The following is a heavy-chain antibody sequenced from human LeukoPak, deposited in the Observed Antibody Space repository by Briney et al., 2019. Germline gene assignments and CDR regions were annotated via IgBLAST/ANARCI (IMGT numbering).Heavy chain of an antibody. CDR2: ISAYNGNT. D-gene: IGHD3-16*02. V-gene: IGHV1-18*01. Sequence: GASVKVSCKASGYTFTSYGISWVRQAPGQGLEWMGRISAYNGNTNYAQKLQGRVTMTTDTSTRTAYMELRSLRSDDTAVYYCARESLMITFGGVIVYDAFDIWGQGTMVTVSS. CDR1: GYTFTSYG. J-gene: IGHJ3*02. CDR3: ARESLMITFGGVIVYDAFDI.